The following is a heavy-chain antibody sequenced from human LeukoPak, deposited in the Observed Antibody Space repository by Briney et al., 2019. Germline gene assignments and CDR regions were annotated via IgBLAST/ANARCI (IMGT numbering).Heavy chain of an antibody. CDR3: AKDSAAASFDY. J-gene: IGHJ4*02. Sequence: GGSLRLSCAASGFTFDDYAMHWVRQARGKGLEWVSGISWSSGSIGYADSVKGRFTISRDNAKNSLYLQMNSLRAEDTALYYCAKDSAAASFDYWGQGTLATVSS. CDR1: GFTFDDYA. D-gene: IGHD2-2*01. V-gene: IGHV3-9*01. CDR2: ISWSSGSI.